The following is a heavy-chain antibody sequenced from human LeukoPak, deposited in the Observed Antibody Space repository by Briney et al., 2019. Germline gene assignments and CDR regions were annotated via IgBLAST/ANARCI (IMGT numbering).Heavy chain of an antibody. CDR1: GVTFSSDA. J-gene: IGHJ3*02. CDR3: TRARSQYYYDSSGYDAFDI. V-gene: IGHV1-69*05. Sequence: SVKVSCKGSGVTFSSDAISWVRQAPGQGLEWMGGIIPIFGTANYAQKFQGRVTITTDESTSAAYMELSSLRSEDTAVYYCTRARSQYYYDSSGYDAFDIWGQGTMVTASS. CDR2: IIPIFGTA. D-gene: IGHD3-22*01.